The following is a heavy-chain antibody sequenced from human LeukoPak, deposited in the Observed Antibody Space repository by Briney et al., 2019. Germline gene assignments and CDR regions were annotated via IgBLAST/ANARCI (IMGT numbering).Heavy chain of an antibody. Sequence: GGSLRLSCAASGFTVSSNYMSWVRQAPGKGLEWVSLICSGGSTYYADSVEGRFTISRDNSKNTLYLQMNSLRAEDTAVYYCARESLKLVPYDYWGQGTLVTVSS. V-gene: IGHV3-66*01. D-gene: IGHD6-13*01. CDR3: ARESLKLVPYDY. J-gene: IGHJ4*02. CDR2: ICSGGST. CDR1: GFTVSSNY.